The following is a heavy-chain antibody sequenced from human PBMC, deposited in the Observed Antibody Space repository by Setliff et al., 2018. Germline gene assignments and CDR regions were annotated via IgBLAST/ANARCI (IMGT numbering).Heavy chain of an antibody. V-gene: IGHV4-39*01. D-gene: IGHD4-4*01. CDR3: ARLPDFSNYYYYNYVDV. Sequence: SETLSLTCAVSGGSITSVSYYWAWIRQPPGKGLEWIGTIYYSGSTCYNPSLKSRVTIYIDMPKNEFSLKLGSVTAADTAVYFCARLPDFSNYYYYNYVDVWGKGTTVTVSS. J-gene: IGHJ6*03. CDR2: IYYSGST. CDR1: GGSITSVSYY.